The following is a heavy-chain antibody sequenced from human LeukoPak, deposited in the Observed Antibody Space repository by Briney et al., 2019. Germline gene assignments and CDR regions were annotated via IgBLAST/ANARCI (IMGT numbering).Heavy chain of an antibody. CDR1: GFTFSNFA. CDR3: AREERRYYDSSGYFDY. V-gene: IGHV3-23*01. D-gene: IGHD3-22*01. J-gene: IGHJ4*02. CDR2: ISSSGGSI. Sequence: GGSLRLSCAASGFTFSNFAMSWVRQAPGKGLEWVSAISSSGGSIFYADSVKGRFTISRDNSKNTLYLQMNSPRAEDTAVYYCAREERRYYDSSGYFDYWGQGTLVTVSS.